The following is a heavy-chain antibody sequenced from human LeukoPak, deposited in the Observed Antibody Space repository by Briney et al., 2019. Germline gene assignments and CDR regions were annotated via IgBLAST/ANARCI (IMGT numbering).Heavy chain of an antibody. Sequence: GGSLRLSCAASRFTFSHFYMSWVRQAPGKGLEWVANINQDGSEEYYVDSVKGRFTISRDNAKNSLYLQMNSLRAEDTAVYYCARDSRYYDFWSGYHVVGYYYYYGMDVWGQGTTVTVSS. D-gene: IGHD3-3*01. V-gene: IGHV3-7*01. CDR2: INQDGSEE. J-gene: IGHJ6*02. CDR1: RFTFSHFY. CDR3: ARDSRYYDFWSGYHVVGYYYYYGMDV.